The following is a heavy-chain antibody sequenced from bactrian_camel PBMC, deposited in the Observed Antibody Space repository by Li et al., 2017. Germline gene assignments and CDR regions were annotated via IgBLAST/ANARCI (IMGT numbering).Heavy chain of an antibody. CDR2: VYVGGSST. Sequence: HVQLVESGGGSVQPGGSLTLSCTLSGYIGSNYCMAWFRQARGKEREGVATVYVGGSSTYYADSVKGRFTISQDNAKNTLYLHMNNLKPEDTAMYHCAASGGQLGRWCYEFPVNWVSWLYNWGQGTQVTVS. D-gene: IGHD3*01. V-gene: IGHV3S1*01. CDR1: GYIGSNYC. CDR3: AASGGQLGRWCYEFPVNWVSWLYN. J-gene: IGHJ4*01.